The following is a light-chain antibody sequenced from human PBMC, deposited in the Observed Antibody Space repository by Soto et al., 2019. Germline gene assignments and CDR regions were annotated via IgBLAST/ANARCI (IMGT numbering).Light chain of an antibody. Sequence: QPASVSGSPGQSITISCTGTSSDVGGYNYVSWYQQHPGKAPKLMIYEVSNRPSGVSNRFSGSKSGNTASLTISGLQAEDEADYYCSSYTSSSTLVFGGGTKLTVL. CDR1: SSDVGGYNY. CDR3: SSYTSSSTLV. V-gene: IGLV2-14*01. CDR2: EVS. J-gene: IGLJ2*01.